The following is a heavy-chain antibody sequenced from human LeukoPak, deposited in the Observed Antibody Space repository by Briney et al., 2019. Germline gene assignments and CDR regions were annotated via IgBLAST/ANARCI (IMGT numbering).Heavy chain of an antibody. D-gene: IGHD3-22*01. CDR1: GFTFSSYA. CDR2: ISGSGGST. V-gene: IGHV3-23*01. Sequence: AGGSLRLSCAASGFTFSSYAMSWVRQAPGKGLEWVSAISGSGGSTYYADSVKGRFTISRDNSKNTLYLQMNSLRAEDTAVYYCARGTSSGYYQRSYYFDYWGQGTLVTVSS. CDR3: ARGTSSGYYQRSYYFDY. J-gene: IGHJ4*02.